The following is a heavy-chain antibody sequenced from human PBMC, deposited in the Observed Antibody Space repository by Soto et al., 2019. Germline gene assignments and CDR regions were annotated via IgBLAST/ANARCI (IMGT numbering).Heavy chain of an antibody. CDR3: VRSRFCDGGNCYRDFDC. CDR2: ISSRGKDK. Sequence: GGSLRLSCAASGFSISGYDMSWVRQAPGKGLEWISYISSRGKDKYYEDSVMGRFTVSRDNAKNSLYLEMNSLRAEDTALYYCVRSRFCDGGNCYRDFDCWGQGTLVTVSS. D-gene: IGHD2-15*01. V-gene: IGHV3-48*03. J-gene: IGHJ5*01. CDR1: GFSISGYD.